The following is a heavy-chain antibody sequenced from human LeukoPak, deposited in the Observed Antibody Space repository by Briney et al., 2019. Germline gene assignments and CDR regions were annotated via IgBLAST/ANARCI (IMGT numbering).Heavy chain of an antibody. CDR1: GFSFSVP. CDR3: AKVGSGSYLGLWNYFDY. D-gene: IGHD1-26*01. Sequence: PGGSLRLSCAASGFSFSVPCTGSVRLQGRDWSGCLPLVALTPIKYAGSVKGRFTISRDNGKDSLYLQMNSLRAEDTAVYYCAKVGSGSYLGLWNYFDYWGQGTLVTVSS. CDR2: LVALTPI. V-gene: IGHV3-21*04. J-gene: IGHJ4*02.